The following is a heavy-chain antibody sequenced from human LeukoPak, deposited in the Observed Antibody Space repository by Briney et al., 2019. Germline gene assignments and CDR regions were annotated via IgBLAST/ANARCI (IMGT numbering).Heavy chain of an antibody. CDR2: IRYDGSNK. J-gene: IGHJ4*02. D-gene: IGHD6-13*01. CDR3: AKDLKLATYYFDY. Sequence: GGSLRLSCAASGFTFSSYGMHWVRQAPGKGLEWVAFIRYDGSNKYYADSVKGRFTISRDNSKNTLYLQMNSLRAEDTAVYYCAKDLKLATYYFDYWGQGTLVTVSS. CDR1: GFTFSSYG. V-gene: IGHV3-30*02.